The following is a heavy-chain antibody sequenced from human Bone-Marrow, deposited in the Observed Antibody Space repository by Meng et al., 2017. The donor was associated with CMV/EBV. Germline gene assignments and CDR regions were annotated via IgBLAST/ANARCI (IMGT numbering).Heavy chain of an antibody. V-gene: IGHV3-73*01. CDR2: IRSKANSYAT. J-gene: IGHJ6*02. D-gene: IGHD1-1*01. CDR1: GFTFSGSA. Sequence: GESLKISCAASGFTFSGSAMHWVLQASGKGLEWVGRIRSKANSYATAYAASVEGRFTISRDDSKNTAYLQMNSLKTEDTAVYYCSRGGYNSYYYGMDVWGQGTTVTVSS. CDR3: SRGGYNSYYYGMDV.